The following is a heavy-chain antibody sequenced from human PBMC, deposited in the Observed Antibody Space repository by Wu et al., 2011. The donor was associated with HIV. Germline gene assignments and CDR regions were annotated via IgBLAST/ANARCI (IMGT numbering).Heavy chain of an antibody. J-gene: IGHJ3*02. V-gene: IGHV1-69*15. CDR3: ARGHAPDGFDI. Sequence: QVQLVQSGAEVKKPGSSVKVSCKASGGIFNSYTINWVRQAPGQGLEWMGRIIPIFGAANYTQKLQGRVTITADESTSTAYMELSSLRSEDTAVYYCARGHAPDGFDIWGQGTMVTVSS. CDR1: GGIFNSYT. CDR2: IIPIFGAA.